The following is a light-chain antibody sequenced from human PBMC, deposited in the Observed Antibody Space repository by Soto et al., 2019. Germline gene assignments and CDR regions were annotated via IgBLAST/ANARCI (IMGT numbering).Light chain of an antibody. CDR2: GAS. CDR3: QQYDHSPIT. J-gene: IGKJ5*01. CDR1: QSISSSF. V-gene: IGKV3-20*01. Sequence: ESVVTRSPGILSLTPGERASLSCGASQSISSSFLAWYQQKPGQAPRLLIYGASSRATGIPDRFSGTGSETDFTLTISRLEPEHFAVYYCQQYDHSPITSGQGTRPELK.